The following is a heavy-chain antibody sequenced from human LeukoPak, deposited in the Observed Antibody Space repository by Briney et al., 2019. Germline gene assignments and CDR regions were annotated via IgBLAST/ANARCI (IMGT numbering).Heavy chain of an antibody. J-gene: IGHJ6*02. CDR2: MSPNSGNT. CDR1: GYTFTNYD. V-gene: IGHV1-8*01. CDR3: ARGYYGSGSDV. D-gene: IGHD3-10*01. Sequence: ASVKVSCKASGYTFTNYDINWVRQATGQGLEWMGWMSPNSGNTGYAQKFQGRVTMTRNTSISTAYMELSGLRSEDTAVYYCARGYYGSGSDVWGQGTTVTVSS.